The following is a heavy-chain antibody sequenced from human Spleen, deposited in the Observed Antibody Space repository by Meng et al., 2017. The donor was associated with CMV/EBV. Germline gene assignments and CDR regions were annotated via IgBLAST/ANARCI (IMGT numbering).Heavy chain of an antibody. CDR3: ARTQPYSNVVDY. CDR1: GGSISSYY. J-gene: IGHJ4*02. V-gene: IGHV4-59*01. D-gene: IGHD4-11*01. CDR2: IFYSVST. Sequence: SETLSLTSTVSGGSISSYYWSWIRQPPGKGLEWIGYIFYSVSTNYNPPLKSRVTISVDTSKNQFSLKPSSVTAADTAVNYCARTQPYSNVVDYWGQGTLVTVSS.